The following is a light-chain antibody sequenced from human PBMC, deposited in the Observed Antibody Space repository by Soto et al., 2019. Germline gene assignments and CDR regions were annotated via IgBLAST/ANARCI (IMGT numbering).Light chain of an antibody. J-gene: IGKJ2*01. Sequence: DVVMTQSPLSLPVTLGQPASISCRSSQSLASSDGGTYLNWFQQRPRQSPRRLIYKVSNRDSEVHDKFSGSGSGADFTLIISRVEAEDVRVYYCMQGTHWLYTFGQGTKLEIK. V-gene: IGKV2-30*01. CDR3: MQGTHWLYT. CDR2: KVS. CDR1: QSLASSDGGTY.